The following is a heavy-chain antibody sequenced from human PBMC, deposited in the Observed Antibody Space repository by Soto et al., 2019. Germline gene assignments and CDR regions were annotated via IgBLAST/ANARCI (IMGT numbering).Heavy chain of an antibody. V-gene: IGHV3-74*01. D-gene: IGHD3-10*01. CDR2: IDSGGRTT. CDR3: ARWFTYGNFDYFDS. CDR1: GFTFGSDW. J-gene: IGHJ4*02. Sequence: GGSLILSCAASGFTFGSDWMHWFRQAPGKGLVWVSRIDSGGRTTTYADSVKGRFTISRDNAKNTLYLQMNGLRAEDTALYYCARWFTYGNFDYFDSWGQGTQVTVSS.